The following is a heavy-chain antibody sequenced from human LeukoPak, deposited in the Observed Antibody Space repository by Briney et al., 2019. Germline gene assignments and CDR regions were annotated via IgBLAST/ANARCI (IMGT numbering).Heavy chain of an antibody. CDR1: GGSISTTHW. V-gene: IGHV4-4*02. Sequence: PSETLSLTCAVSGGSISTTHWWSWVRQPPGKGLECIGEIFHSGTTNYNPSLKSRVTISIDKSKNQFSLKLSSVTAADTAVYYCARDQWLLRGGDHDAFDIWGRGTMVTVSS. J-gene: IGHJ3*02. CDR3: ARDQWLLRGGDHDAFDI. D-gene: IGHD6-19*01. CDR2: IFHSGTT.